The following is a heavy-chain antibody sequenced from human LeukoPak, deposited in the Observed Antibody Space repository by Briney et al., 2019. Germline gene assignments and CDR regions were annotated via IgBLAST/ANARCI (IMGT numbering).Heavy chain of an antibody. CDR2: INWNGGST. D-gene: IGHD1-26*01. Sequence: TGGSLRLSCAATGFTFDDHGMSWVRQAPGKGLEWGSTINWNGGSTGYADSVKGRFSISRDNAKDSLYLQMNSLRAEDTDLYYCARTRYSSGNYFDCWGQGTLVTVSS. CDR3: ARTRYSSGNYFDC. V-gene: IGHV3-20*04. CDR1: GFTFDDHG. J-gene: IGHJ4*02.